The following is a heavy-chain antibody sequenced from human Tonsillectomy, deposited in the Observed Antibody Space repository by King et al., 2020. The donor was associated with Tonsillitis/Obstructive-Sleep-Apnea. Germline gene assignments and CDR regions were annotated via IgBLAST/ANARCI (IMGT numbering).Heavy chain of an antibody. Sequence: QVTLKESGPTLVKPTQTLTLTCTFSGFSLSTIGVGVGWIRQPPGKALEWLALIYWDDDKRYSPSLKSRLTITKDTSKNQVVLTMTNMDPVDTATYYCAHNSRETYYDFWSGRTSQGFRPYYFDYWGQGTLVTVSS. CDR3: AHNSRETYYDFWSGRTSQGFRPYYFDY. CDR1: GFSLSTIGVG. D-gene: IGHD3-3*01. J-gene: IGHJ4*02. CDR2: IYWDDDK. V-gene: IGHV2-5*02.